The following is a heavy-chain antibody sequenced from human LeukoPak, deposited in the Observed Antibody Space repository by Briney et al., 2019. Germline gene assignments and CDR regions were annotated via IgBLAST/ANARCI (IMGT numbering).Heavy chain of an antibody. CDR1: GYTFTGYY. CDR3: ARAARETGTLVDYFDY. J-gene: IGHJ4*02. CDR2: INPNSGGT. D-gene: IGHD1-7*01. Sequence: GASVKVSCKASGYTFTGYYMHWVRQAPGQGLEWMGWINPNSGGTNYAQKFQGRVTMTRDTSISTAYMELSRLRSDDTAVYYCARAARETGTLVDYFDYWGQGTLVTVSS. V-gene: IGHV1-2*02.